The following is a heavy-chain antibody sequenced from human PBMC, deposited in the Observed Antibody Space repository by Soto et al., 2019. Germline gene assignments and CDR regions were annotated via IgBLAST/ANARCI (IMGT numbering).Heavy chain of an antibody. CDR1: GFTFSSYW. CDR2: IKQDGSEK. J-gene: IGHJ6*02. Sequence: PVGSLRLSGAASGFTFSSYWMSWVRQAPGKGLEWVANIKQDGSEKYYVDSVKGRFTISRDNAKNSLYLQMNSLRAEDTAVYYCARVGRRGCTNGVCYYYYGMDVWGQGTTVTVSS. D-gene: IGHD2-8*01. CDR3: ARVGRRGCTNGVCYYYYGMDV. V-gene: IGHV3-7*03.